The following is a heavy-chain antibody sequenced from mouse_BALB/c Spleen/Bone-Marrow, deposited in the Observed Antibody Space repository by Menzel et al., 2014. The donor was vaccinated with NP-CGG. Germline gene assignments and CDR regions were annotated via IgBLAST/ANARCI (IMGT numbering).Heavy chain of an antibody. CDR1: GYTFTSSW. CDR2: IHPNSGNT. CDR3: ATRFAY. Sequence: LVESGSVLVRPGASVKLSCKASGYTFTSSWMHWGKQRPGQGLEWIGEIHPNSGNTNYNEKFKGKATLTVDASSSTAYVDLSSLTSEDSAVYCCATRFAYWGQGTLVTVSA. J-gene: IGHJ3*01. V-gene: IGHV1S130*01.